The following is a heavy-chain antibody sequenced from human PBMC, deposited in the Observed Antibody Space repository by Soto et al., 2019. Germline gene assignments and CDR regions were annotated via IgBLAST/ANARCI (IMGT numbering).Heavy chain of an antibody. Sequence: HLVESGGDLVKPGGSLRLSCAASGFMFSSAWMSWVRQAPGKGLEWVGRIKSKRDGGTTDYAPPVKGRFVISRDDSKNTLYLQMNRLNTDDTAVYYCVEGWNDFWGQGTLVAVSS. CDR2: IKSKRDGGTT. CDR1: GFMFSSAW. V-gene: IGHV3-15*01. D-gene: IGHD1-1*01. CDR3: VEGWNDF. J-gene: IGHJ4*02.